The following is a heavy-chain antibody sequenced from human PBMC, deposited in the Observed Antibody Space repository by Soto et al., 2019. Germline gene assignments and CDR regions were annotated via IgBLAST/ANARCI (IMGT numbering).Heavy chain of an antibody. D-gene: IGHD6-13*01. Sequence: PVGSLRLSCAASGFTFSSYAMSWVRQAPGKGLEWVSAISGSGGSTYYADSVKGRFTISRDNSKNTLYLQMNSLRAEDTAVYYCAKVRAVAGTWYFDYWGQGTLVTVSS. CDR1: GFTFSSYA. J-gene: IGHJ4*02. CDR2: ISGSGGST. V-gene: IGHV3-23*01. CDR3: AKVRAVAGTWYFDY.